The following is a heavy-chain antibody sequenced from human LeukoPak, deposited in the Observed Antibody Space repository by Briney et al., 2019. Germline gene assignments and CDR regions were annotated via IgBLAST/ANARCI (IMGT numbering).Heavy chain of an antibody. J-gene: IGHJ4*02. CDR2: ISSSGSYI. CDR1: GFTFSSYS. V-gene: IGHV3-21*01. Sequence: PGGSLRLSCAASGFTFSSYSMNWVRQAPGKGLEWVSSISSSGSYIYYADSVKGRFTISRDNAKNSLYLQMNSLRAEDTAVYYCASNEARVGWGQGTLVTVSS. D-gene: IGHD6-6*01. CDR3: ASNEARVG.